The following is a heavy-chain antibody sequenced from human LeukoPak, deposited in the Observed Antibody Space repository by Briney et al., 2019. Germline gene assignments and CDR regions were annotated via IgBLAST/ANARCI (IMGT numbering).Heavy chain of an antibody. D-gene: IGHD5-12*01. CDR3: ATDRMGGYGSFDY. J-gene: IGHJ4*02. CDR1: GYTFTGYY. Sequence: ASVKVSCKASGYTFTGYYMHWVRQAPGQGLEWMGWINPNSGGTNYAQKLQGRVTMTTDTSTSTAYMELRSLRSDDTAVYYCATDRMGGYGSFDYWGQGTLVTVSS. V-gene: IGHV1-2*02. CDR2: INPNSGGT.